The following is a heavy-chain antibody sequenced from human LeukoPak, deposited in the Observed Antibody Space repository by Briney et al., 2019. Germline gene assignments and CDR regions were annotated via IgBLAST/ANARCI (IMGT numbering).Heavy chain of an antibody. V-gene: IGHV4-59*01. D-gene: IGHD5-18*01. CDR3: ARDGGGYSYGFDY. CDR1: GGSISSYY. Sequence: SETLSLTCTVSGGSISSYYWGWIRQPPGKGLEWIGYIYYSGSTNYNPSLKSRVTISVDTSKNQFSLKLSSVTAADTAVYYCARDGGGYSYGFDYWGQGTLVTVSS. CDR2: IYYSGST. J-gene: IGHJ4*02.